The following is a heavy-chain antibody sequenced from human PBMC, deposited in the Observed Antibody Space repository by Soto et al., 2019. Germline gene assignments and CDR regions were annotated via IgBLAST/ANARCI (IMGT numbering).Heavy chain of an antibody. CDR1: GGSISSYY. Sequence: SETLSLTCTVSGGSISSYYWSWIRQPPGKGLEWIGYIYFSGSTNYNPSLKSRVTISVDTSKNQFSLKLSSVTAADTAVYYCAREITGTTNYWFDPWGQGTLVTVSS. CDR3: AREITGTTNYWFDP. V-gene: IGHV4-59*01. CDR2: IYFSGST. D-gene: IGHD1-7*01. J-gene: IGHJ5*02.